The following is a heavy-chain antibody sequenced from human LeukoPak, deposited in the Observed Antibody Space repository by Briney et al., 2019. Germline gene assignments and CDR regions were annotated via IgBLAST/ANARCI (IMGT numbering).Heavy chain of an antibody. CDR3: TRSRRDGNDY. Sequence: GGSLRLSCAASGFTFSSSWMSWVREAPGKGVEWVANINEDGSAKYYVDSVKGRFTISRDNAKRSLDLQVNSLRAEDTAVYYCTRSRRDGNDYWGQGTLVTVSS. J-gene: IGHJ4*02. D-gene: IGHD5-24*01. V-gene: IGHV3-7*01. CDR2: INEDGSAK. CDR1: GFTFSSSW.